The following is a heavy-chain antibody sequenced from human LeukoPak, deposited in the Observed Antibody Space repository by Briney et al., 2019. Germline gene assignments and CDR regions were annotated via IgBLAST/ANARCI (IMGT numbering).Heavy chain of an antibody. J-gene: IGHJ4*02. CDR1: RFTFRDYY. Sequence: PGGSLRLSCLASRFTFRDYYMTWIRQAPGKGLEWISFISSRGTTTDYADSVKGRFTISRDNAKSTLFLQMNSLRAEDTAVYYCARDRGSNNYFDHWGQGTLVTVSS. CDR3: ARDRGSNNYFDH. D-gene: IGHD2-2*01. CDR2: ISSRGTTT. V-gene: IGHV3-11*01.